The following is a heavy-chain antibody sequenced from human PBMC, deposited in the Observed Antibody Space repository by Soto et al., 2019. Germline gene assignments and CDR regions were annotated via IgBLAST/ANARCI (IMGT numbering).Heavy chain of an antibody. D-gene: IGHD5-12*01. J-gene: IGHJ6*02. CDR3: AEGIVATIYYYYYYGMDV. CDR2: ISYDGSNK. Sequence: GGSLRLSCAASGFTFNSYGMHWVRQAPGKGLEWVAVISYDGSNKYYADSVKGRFTISRDNSKNTLYLQMNSLRAEDTAVYYCAEGIVATIYYYYYYGMDVWGQGTTVTVSS. CDR1: GFTFNSYG. V-gene: IGHV3-30*18.